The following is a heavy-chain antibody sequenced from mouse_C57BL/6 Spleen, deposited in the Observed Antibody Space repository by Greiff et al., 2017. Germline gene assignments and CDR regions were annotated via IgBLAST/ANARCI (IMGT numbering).Heavy chain of an antibody. V-gene: IGHV1-18*01. J-gene: IGHJ1*03. CDR1: GYTFTDYN. Sequence: EVQLQQSGPELVKPGASVKIPCKASGYTFTDYNMDWVKQSHGKSLEWIGDINPHNGGTISNQKFKGKGTLTVDKSSSTAHIELRILTSEDTSVYYCSRRDYYGKKYFDVWGTGTTVTVSS. CDR2: INPHNGGT. D-gene: IGHD1-1*01. CDR3: SRRDYYGKKYFDV.